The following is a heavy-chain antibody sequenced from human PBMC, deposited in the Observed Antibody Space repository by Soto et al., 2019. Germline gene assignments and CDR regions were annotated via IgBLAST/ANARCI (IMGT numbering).Heavy chain of an antibody. V-gene: IGHV4-59*08. CDR2: IYYSGST. Sequence: QVQLQESGPGLVKPSETLSLTCTVSGGSISSYYWSWIRQPPGKGLEWIGYIYYSGSTNYNPSLKMRVTISVATSKNKFSLKLSSVTAADTAVYYCARRYDLWGRGNLVTVSS. J-gene: IGHJ2*01. CDR1: GGSISSYY. D-gene: IGHD3-9*01. CDR3: ARRYDL.